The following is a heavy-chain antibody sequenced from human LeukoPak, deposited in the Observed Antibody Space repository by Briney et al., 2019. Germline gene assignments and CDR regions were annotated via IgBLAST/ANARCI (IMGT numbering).Heavy chain of an antibody. CDR3: ARTYYYGSGSIFDY. J-gene: IGHJ4*02. D-gene: IGHD3-10*01. Sequence: SETLSLTCTVSGGSISRYYWSWIRQPPGKGLEWIGYIYYSGSTNYNPSLKSRVTISVDTSKNQFSLKLSSVTAADTAVYYCARTYYYGSGSIFDYWGQGPLVTVSS. CDR1: GGSISRYY. V-gene: IGHV4-59*01. CDR2: IYYSGST.